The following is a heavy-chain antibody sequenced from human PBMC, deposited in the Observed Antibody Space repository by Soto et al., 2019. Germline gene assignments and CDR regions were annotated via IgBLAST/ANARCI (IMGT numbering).Heavy chain of an antibody. CDR2: INHSGGT. J-gene: IGHJ4*02. CDR1: GGSFSGYY. Sequence: QVQLQQWGAGLLKPSETLSLTCAVYGGSFSGYYWSWIRQPPGKGLEWIGEINHSGGTNYNPSLKSRVTISVDTSKHQFSLKLSSVTGADTAVYYCARGRWFGELLYFDYWGQGTLVTVSS. V-gene: IGHV4-34*01. CDR3: ARGRWFGELLYFDY. D-gene: IGHD3-10*01.